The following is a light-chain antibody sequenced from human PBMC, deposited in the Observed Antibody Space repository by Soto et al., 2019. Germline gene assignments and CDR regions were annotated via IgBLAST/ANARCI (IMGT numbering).Light chain of an antibody. CDR3: PQLNSYPIT. J-gene: IGKJ5*01. CDR1: QGLSSD. CDR2: AAS. V-gene: IGKV1-9*01. Sequence: DIQLTQSPSFLSASVGDRVTITCWASQGLSSDLAWYQQKPGKAPKLPIYAASTLQSGVPSWFSAGGSGTDITLTISTLQPEDLPTYYCPQLNSYPITFGQGTRLEIK.